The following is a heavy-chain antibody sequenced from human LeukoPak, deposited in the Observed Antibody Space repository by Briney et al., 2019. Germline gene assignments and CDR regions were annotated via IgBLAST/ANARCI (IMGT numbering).Heavy chain of an antibody. J-gene: IGHJ4*02. CDR3: ARRQLGMGIPLPFDY. CDR1: GGSISSSSYY. D-gene: IGHD7-27*01. Sequence: SETLSLTCTVSGGSISSSSYYWGWIRQPPGKGLEWIGSIYYSGSTYYNPSLKSRVTISVDTSKNQFSLKLGSVTAADTAVYYCARRQLGMGIPLPFDYWGQGTLVTVSS. V-gene: IGHV4-39*01. CDR2: IYYSGST.